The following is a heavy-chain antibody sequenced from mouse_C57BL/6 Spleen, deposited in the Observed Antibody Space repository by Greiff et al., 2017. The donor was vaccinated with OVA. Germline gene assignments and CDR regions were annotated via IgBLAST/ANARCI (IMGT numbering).Heavy chain of an antibody. CDR1: GFSLTSYG. CDR3: AKNGYEGYAMDY. J-gene: IGHJ4*01. V-gene: IGHV2-5*01. CDR2: IWRGGST. Sequence: QVQLKESGPGLVQPSQSLSLTCTVSGFSLTSYGVHWVRQSPGKGLEWLGVIWRGGSTDYNAAFMSRLSITKDNSESQVCFKMNSLQADDTAIYYCAKNGYEGYAMDYWGQGTSVTVSS. D-gene: IGHD2-2*01.